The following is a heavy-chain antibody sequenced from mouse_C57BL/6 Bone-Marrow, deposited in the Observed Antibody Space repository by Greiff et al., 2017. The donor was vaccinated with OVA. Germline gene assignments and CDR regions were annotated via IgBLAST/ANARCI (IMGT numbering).Heavy chain of an antibody. D-gene: IGHD4-1*01. CDR3: ARPQLTGTDYAMDY. CDR2: IDPNSGGT. J-gene: IGHJ4*01. CDR1: GYTFTSYW. Sequence: VQLQQSGAELVKPGASVKLSCKASGYTFTSYWMHWVKQRPGRGLEWIGRIDPNSGGTKYNEKFKSKATLTVDKPSSTAYMQLSSLTSEDSAVYYCARPQLTGTDYAMDYWGQGTSVTVSS. V-gene: IGHV1-72*01.